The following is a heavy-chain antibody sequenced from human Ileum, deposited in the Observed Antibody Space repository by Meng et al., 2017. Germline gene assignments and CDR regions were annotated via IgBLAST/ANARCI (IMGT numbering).Heavy chain of an antibody. CDR2: IFYTGAT. J-gene: IGHJ4*02. Sequence: QVQLQESGPGLVKPAETLSPKGTVSGGSITSGDYYWSWIRQPPGKGLEWIGYIFYTGATYSNPSLKSRVTVSLDTSKSQFSLKLSSVTAADTAIYYCVSERRRSYFFDYWGQGTLVTVSS. CDR1: GGSITSGDYY. CDR3: VSERRRSYFFDY. V-gene: IGHV4-30-4*01.